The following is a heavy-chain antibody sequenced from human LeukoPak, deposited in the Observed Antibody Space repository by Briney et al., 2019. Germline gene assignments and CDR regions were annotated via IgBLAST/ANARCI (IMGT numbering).Heavy chain of an antibody. D-gene: IGHD6-6*01. J-gene: IGHJ6*03. CDR2: IYSGGST. CDR3: ARDGGYSSSSGGQYYYYYMGV. CDR1: GFTVSSNY. V-gene: IGHV3-53*01. Sequence: GGSLRLSCAPSGFTVSSNYMSWVRQAPGKGLEWVSVIYSGGSTYYADSVKGRFTISRDNAKNSLYLQMNSLRAEDTAVYYCARDGGYSSSSGGQYYYYYMGVWGKGTTVTVSS.